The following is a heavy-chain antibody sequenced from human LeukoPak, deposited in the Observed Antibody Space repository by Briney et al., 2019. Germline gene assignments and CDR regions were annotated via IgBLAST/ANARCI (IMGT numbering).Heavy chain of an antibody. V-gene: IGHV1-2*02. CDR2: INPNSGGT. D-gene: IGHD5-18*01. CDR3: ARAVYSYGPGDY. CDR1: VYTFTGYY. Sequence: ASVKVSCMASVYTFTGYYMHWVRQAPGQGLEWMGWINPNSGGTNYAQKFQGRVTMTRDTSISTAYMELSRLRSDDTAVYYCARAVYSYGPGDYWGQGTLVTVSS. J-gene: IGHJ4*02.